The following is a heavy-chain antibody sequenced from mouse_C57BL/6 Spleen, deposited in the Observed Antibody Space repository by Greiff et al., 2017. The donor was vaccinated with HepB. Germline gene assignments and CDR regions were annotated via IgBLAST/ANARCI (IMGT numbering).Heavy chain of an antibody. D-gene: IGHD4-1*01. CDR3: ARHEAPLGLAYYAMDY. CDR2: FYPGSGSI. Sequence: QVQLQQSGAELVKPGASVKLSCKASGYTFTEYTIHWVKQRPGQGLEWIGWFYPGSGSIKYNEKFKDKATLTADKSSSTVYMELSRLTSEDSAVYFCARHEAPLGLAYYAMDYWGQGTSVTVSS. CDR1: GYTFTEYT. J-gene: IGHJ4*01. V-gene: IGHV1-62-2*01.